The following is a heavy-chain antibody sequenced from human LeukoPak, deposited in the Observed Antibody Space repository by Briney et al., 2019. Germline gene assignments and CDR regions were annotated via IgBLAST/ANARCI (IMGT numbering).Heavy chain of an antibody. CDR2: ISAYNGNT. CDR3: AVSLQGYGSGSYVVDY. Sequence: ASVKVSCKASGYTFTSYGISWVRQAPGQGLEWMGWISAYNGNTNYAQKFQGRVTITADKSTSTAYMELSSLRSEDTAVYYCAVSLQGYGSGSYVVDYWGQGTLVTVSS. V-gene: IGHV1-18*01. D-gene: IGHD3-10*01. CDR1: GYTFTSYG. J-gene: IGHJ4*02.